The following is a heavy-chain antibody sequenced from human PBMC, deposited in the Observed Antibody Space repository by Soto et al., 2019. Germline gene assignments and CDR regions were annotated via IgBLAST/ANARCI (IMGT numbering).Heavy chain of an antibody. CDR2: IYPGDSDT. D-gene: IGHD4-17*01. V-gene: IGHV5-51*01. CDR3: ARLVPRVTTWSYFDY. CDR1: GYSFTIYC. J-gene: IGHJ4*02. Sequence: GESLKISCTGSGYSFTIYCIGWVLQMPWKGLEWMGIIYPGDSDTRYSPSFQGQVTISADKSISTAYLQWSSLKASDTAMYYCARLVPRVTTWSYFDYWGQGTLVTVSS.